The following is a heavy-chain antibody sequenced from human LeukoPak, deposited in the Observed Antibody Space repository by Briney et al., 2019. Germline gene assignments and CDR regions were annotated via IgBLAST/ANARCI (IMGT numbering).Heavy chain of an antibody. CDR3: ARVRHPPLRYNWFDP. J-gene: IGHJ5*02. CDR2: IFYSGST. Sequence: SSETLSLTCTVFGGSISSYYWSWIRQSPGKGLEWIGYIFYSGSTNYNPSLKSRVTISVDTSKNQFSLKLSSVTAADTAIYYCARVRHPPLRYNWFDPWGQGTLVTVSS. D-gene: IGHD2-15*01. V-gene: IGHV4-59*01. CDR1: GGSISSYY.